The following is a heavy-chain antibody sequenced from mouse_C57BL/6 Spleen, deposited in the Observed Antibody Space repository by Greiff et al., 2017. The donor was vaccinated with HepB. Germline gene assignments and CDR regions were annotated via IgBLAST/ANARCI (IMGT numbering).Heavy chain of an antibody. CDR3: ARWGTTVVATSDY. Sequence: QVQLQQPGAELVKPGASVKLSCKASGYTFTSYWMQWVKQRPGQGLEWIGEIDPSDSSTNYNQKFKGKATLTVDTSSSTAYMQLSSLTSEDSAVYYCARWGTTVVATSDYWGQGTTLTVSS. CDR2: IDPSDSST. D-gene: IGHD1-1*01. CDR1: GYTFTSYW. J-gene: IGHJ2*01. V-gene: IGHV1-50*01.